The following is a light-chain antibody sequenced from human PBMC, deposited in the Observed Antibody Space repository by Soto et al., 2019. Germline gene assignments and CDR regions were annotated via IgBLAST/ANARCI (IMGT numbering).Light chain of an antibody. CDR1: QSVSSN. V-gene: IGKV3-15*01. CDR2: GAS. Sequence: HSPTSRSSSTGGRDIPVVRASQSVSSNLAWYQQKPGQAPRLLIYGASTRAAGIPARFSGSGSGTDFTLTIPSLQSEDFGVYYCHQHNNWWTFGQGTKVDIK. J-gene: IGKJ1*01. CDR3: HQHNNWWT.